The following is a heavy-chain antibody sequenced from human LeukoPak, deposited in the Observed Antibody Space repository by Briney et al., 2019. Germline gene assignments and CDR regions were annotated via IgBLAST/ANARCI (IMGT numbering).Heavy chain of an antibody. D-gene: IGHD3-10*01. J-gene: IGHJ4*02. Sequence: GGSLRLSCAASGFTFSRYWMSWVRQAPGKGLEWAAHINQDGSDKYYVDSVKGRFTVSRDNAKNSLYLQMNSLRVEDTAVYYCATHPGDYWFGYLQLWGQGTLVTVSS. CDR3: ATHPGDYWFGYLQL. CDR1: GFTFSRYW. CDR2: INQDGSDK. V-gene: IGHV3-7*01.